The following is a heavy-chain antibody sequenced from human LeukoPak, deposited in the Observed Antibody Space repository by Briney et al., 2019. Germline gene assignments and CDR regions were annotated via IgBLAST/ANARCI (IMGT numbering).Heavy chain of an antibody. V-gene: IGHV3-33*01. J-gene: IGHJ5*02. CDR1: GFTFSSYG. D-gene: IGHD3-22*01. CDR2: IWYDGSNK. CDR3: ARDIQYYYDSSGYPNWFDH. Sequence: PGGSLRLSCAASGFTFSSYGMHWVRQAPGKGLEWVAVIWYDGSNKYYADSVKGRFTISRDNSKNTLYLQMNSLRAEDTAVYYCARDIQYYYDSSGYPNWFDHWGQGTLVTVSS.